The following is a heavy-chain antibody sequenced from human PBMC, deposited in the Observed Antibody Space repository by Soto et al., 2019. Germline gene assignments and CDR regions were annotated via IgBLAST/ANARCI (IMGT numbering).Heavy chain of an antibody. CDR2: IWYDGSNK. Sequence: QVLLVESGGGVVQPGRSLRLSCAASGFTFSNYGMHWVRQAPGKGLEWVAVIWYDGSNKYYRDSVKGRFTISRDNSKNTLYLQMNSVRAEDTAMYYCARGWYCGGDCYEWYFDLWGRGTLVTVSS. V-gene: IGHV3-33*01. CDR1: GFTFSNYG. D-gene: IGHD2-21*02. J-gene: IGHJ2*01. CDR3: ARGWYCGGDCYEWYFDL.